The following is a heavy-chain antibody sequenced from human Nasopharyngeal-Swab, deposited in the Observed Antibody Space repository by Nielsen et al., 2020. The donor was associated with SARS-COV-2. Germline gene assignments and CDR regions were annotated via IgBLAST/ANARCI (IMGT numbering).Heavy chain of an antibody. CDR2: INTNTGNP. CDR1: GYTFTSHA. V-gene: IGHV7-4-1*02. Sequence: ASVKVSCKASGYTFTSHAMNWVRQAPGQGLEWMGWINTNTGNPTYAQGFTGRFVFSLDTSVSTAYLQISSLKAEDTAVYYCAGTYGSGIPYYYYYYMDVWGKGTTVTVSS. J-gene: IGHJ6*03. D-gene: IGHD3-10*01. CDR3: AGTYGSGIPYYYYYYMDV.